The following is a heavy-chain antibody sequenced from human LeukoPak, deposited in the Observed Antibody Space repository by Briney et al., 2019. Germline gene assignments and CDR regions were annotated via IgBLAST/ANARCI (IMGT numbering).Heavy chain of an antibody. Sequence: GGSLRLSCSASGFTFSAYAMYWVRQAPGEGLEYVSGISNNGGSSFYADSVKGRFTISRDNSKNTLYLQMSSLRAEDTAVYYCVKITSVTGGDCWGQGTRLTVSS. CDR3: VKITSVTGGDC. CDR2: ISNNGGSS. CDR1: GFTFSAYA. D-gene: IGHD1-1*01. V-gene: IGHV3-64D*09. J-gene: IGHJ4*02.